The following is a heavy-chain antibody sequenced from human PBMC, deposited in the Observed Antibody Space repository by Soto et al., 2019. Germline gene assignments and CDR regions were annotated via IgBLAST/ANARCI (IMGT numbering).Heavy chain of an antibody. CDR3: AKEVRRDGDYWD. V-gene: IGHV3-23*01. J-gene: IGHJ4*02. CDR2: ISGSGGGT. CDR1: GFTFSSYA. D-gene: IGHD4-17*01. Sequence: GGSLRLSCAASGFTFSSYAMSWVRQAPGKGLEWVSAISGSGGGTYYADSVKGRFTVSRDNSKNTLYLQMHSLRAEDTAVYYCAKEVRRDGDYWDWGQGTLVTVSS.